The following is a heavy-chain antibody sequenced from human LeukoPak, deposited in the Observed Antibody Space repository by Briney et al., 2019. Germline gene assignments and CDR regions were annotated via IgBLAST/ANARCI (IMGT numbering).Heavy chain of an antibody. CDR2: ISRSGSST. Sequence: GGSLRLSCAASGFTFSAYAMSWVRQAPGKGLEWVSAISRSGSSTDYADSVKGRFTISRDNSKNTLYLQMNSLRTEDTAVYYCARDRSVGFGDLSDYFDYWGQGTLVTVSS. CDR3: ARDRSVGFGDLSDYFDY. CDR1: GFTFSAYA. D-gene: IGHD3-10*01. V-gene: IGHV3-23*01. J-gene: IGHJ4*02.